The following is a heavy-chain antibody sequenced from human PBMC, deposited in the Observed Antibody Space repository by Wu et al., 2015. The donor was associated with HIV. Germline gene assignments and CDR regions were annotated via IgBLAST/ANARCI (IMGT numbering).Heavy chain of an antibody. CDR2: ISAQNGNT. Sequence: QVQLVQSGAEVKKPGASVKVSCKASGYIFNDFGIHWVRQAPGQGLEWIGWISAQNGNTNYAPKFQGRVTMTTDVSSSTAYMELRSLRSDDTAFYFCARGHYYDTSSSPMYWGLGTLVTVSS. V-gene: IGHV1-18*01. J-gene: IGHJ4*02. CDR1: GYIFNDFG. D-gene: IGHD3-22*01. CDR3: ARGHYYDTSSSPMY.